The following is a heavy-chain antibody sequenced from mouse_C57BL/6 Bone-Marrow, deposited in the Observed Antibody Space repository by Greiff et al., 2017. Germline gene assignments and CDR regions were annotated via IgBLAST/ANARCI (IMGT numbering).Heavy chain of an antibody. CDR3: TTPRGDWYFDV. Sequence: EVKLMESGGGLVQPGGSMKLSCAASGFTFSDAWMYWVRQSPEKGLEWVAEIRNKANNHATYYAESVKGRFTISRDDSKSSVYLQMNSLRAEDTGIYYCTTPRGDWYFDVWGTGTTVTVSS. CDR2: IRNKANNHAT. V-gene: IGHV6-6*01. J-gene: IGHJ1*03. CDR1: GFTFSDAW.